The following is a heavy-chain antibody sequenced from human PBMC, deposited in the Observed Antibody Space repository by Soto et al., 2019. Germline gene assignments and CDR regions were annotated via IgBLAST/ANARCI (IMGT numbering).Heavy chain of an antibody. CDR3: ARGTYDILTGYYQPYNWFDP. D-gene: IGHD3-9*01. J-gene: IGHJ5*02. CDR2: IYYSGST. CDR1: GGSISSGDYY. Sequence: SETLSLTCTVSGGSISSGDYYWSWIRQPPGKGLEWIGYIYYSGSTYYNPSLKSRVTISVDTSKNQFSLKLSSVTAADTAVYYCARGTYDILTGYYQPYNWFDPWGQGTLVTVSS. V-gene: IGHV4-30-4*01.